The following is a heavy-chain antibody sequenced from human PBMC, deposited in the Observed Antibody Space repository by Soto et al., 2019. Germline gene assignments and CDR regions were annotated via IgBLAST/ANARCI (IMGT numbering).Heavy chain of an antibody. J-gene: IGHJ4*02. V-gene: IGHV3-15*07. CDR1: GFTFSNAW. CDR2: IKSKKDGGAT. CDR3: TTLTMLLVHDDC. D-gene: IGHD3-22*01. Sequence: GSLRLSCAASGFTFSNAWMNWVRQAPGKGLEWVSRIKSKKDGGATDYNAPVKDRLKISRDDSKNTLYLQMNSLKTEDTAVYYCTTLTMLLVHDDCWGQGTLVTVSS.